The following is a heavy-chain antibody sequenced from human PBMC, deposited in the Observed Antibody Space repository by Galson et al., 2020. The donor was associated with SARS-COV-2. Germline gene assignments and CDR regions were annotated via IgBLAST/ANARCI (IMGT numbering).Heavy chain of an antibody. D-gene: IGHD6-25*01. Sequence: ASVQVSCKASGYTFTSHYMHWVRQDPGQGLEWMGIINPDGGSTTYAQKFQGRVTMTRDTTTTTVYMELSSLRSEDTAVDYCARRGRTTAAVILNFLDVWGQGTLVTVSS. CDR2: INPDGGST. CDR3: ARRGRTTAAVILNFLDV. J-gene: IGHJ4*02. V-gene: IGHV1-46*03. CDR1: GYTFTSHY.